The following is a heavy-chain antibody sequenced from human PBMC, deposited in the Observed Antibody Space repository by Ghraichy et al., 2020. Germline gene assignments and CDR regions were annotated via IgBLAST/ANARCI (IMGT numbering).Heavy chain of an antibody. J-gene: IGHJ4*02. V-gene: IGHV3-66*02. CDR1: GFIVSSYY. CDR3: ARGGTCQLGAGYYDD. CDR2: IYSGGTI. D-gene: IGHD1-1*01. Sequence: GGSLRLSCAASGFIVSSYYMSWVRQGPGKGLEWVSVIYSGGTIKYADSAQGRRTIPRDNSKNTLYLQMNSLGPEDTAIYYCARGGTCQLGAGYYDDWGQGTLVTVST.